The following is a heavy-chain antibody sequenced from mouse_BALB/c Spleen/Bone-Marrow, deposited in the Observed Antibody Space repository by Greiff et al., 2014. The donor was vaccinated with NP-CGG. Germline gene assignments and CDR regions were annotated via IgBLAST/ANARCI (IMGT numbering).Heavy chain of an antibody. J-gene: IGHJ4*01. CDR2: IDPSDSYS. V-gene: IGHV1-69*02. CDR3: ARGVVYYYAMDY. CDR1: GYTFTNYW. Sequence: VQLQESGAELVKPGASVKLSCKASGYTFTNYWMHWVKQRPGQGLEWIGEIDPSDSYSNYNQNFKGKATLTVDKSSGTAYMQLTSLTSEDSAVYYCARGVVYYYAMDYWGQGTSVTAPS.